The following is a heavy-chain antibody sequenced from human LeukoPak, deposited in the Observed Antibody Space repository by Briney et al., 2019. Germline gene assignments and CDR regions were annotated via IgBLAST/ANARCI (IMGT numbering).Heavy chain of an antibody. CDR1: GYTFTGYH. V-gene: IGHV1-2*06. CDR2: IYSNSGGT. Sequence: ASVKVSCKAFGYTFTGYHIHWVRQAPGQGLEWMGRIYSNSGGTNYAQKFQGRVTMTRDTSISTAYMELSRLRSDDTAVYYCARDRSDAFDFWGQRTMVTVSS. J-gene: IGHJ3*01. CDR3: ARDRSDAFDF.